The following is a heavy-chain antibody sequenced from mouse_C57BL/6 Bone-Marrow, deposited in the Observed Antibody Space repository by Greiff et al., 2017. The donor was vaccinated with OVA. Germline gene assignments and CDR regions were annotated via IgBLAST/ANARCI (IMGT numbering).Heavy chain of an antibody. CDR1: GLTFSDYG. CDR2: ISSGSSTI. V-gene: IGHV5-17*01. D-gene: IGHD2-12*01. CDR3: ARTTSPLRYYFDY. J-gene: IGHJ2*01. Sequence: EVQGVESGGGLVKPGGSLKLSCAASGLTFSDYGMHWVRQAPEKGLEWVAYISSGSSTIYYADTVKGRFTISRDNAKNTLFLQMTSLRSEDTAMYYCARTTSPLRYYFDYWGQGTTLTVSS.